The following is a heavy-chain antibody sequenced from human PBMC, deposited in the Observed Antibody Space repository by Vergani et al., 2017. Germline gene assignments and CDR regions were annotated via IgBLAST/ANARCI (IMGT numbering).Heavy chain of an antibody. V-gene: IGHV4-34*01. Sequence: QVQLQQWGAGLLKPSETLSLTCAVYGGSFSGYYWSWIRQPPGKGLESIGEINHSGSTNYNPSLKSRVTISVDTSKNQFSLKLSSVTAADTAVYYCARGLRGYSYYYWGQGTLVTVSS. J-gene: IGHJ4*02. CDR3: ARGLRGYSYYY. D-gene: IGHD5-18*01. CDR2: INHSGST. CDR1: GGSFSGYY.